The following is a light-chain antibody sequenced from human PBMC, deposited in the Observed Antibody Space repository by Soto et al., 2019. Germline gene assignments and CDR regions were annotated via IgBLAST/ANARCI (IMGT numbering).Light chain of an antibody. CDR1: QDISNY. Sequence: DIQMTQSPSSLSASVGDRVTITCQASQDISNYLNWYQQKPGKAPKLLIYAASNLETGVPSRFSGSGSGTDFTFTISSLQPEDIATYSCQQYDNRPPTFGGGTKVEIK. CDR2: AAS. CDR3: QQYDNRPPT. V-gene: IGKV1-33*01. J-gene: IGKJ4*01.